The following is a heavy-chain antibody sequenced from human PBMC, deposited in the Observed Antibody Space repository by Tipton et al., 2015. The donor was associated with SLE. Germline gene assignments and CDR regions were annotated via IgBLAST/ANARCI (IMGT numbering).Heavy chain of an antibody. V-gene: IGHV4-61*02. CDR3: ARDQRTVAGRGYFDY. J-gene: IGHJ4*02. CDR2: IYTSGSA. CDR1: GGSVSSTTYY. Sequence: TLSLTCTVSGGSVSSTTYYWSWIRQPAGKGLEWIGRIYTSGSASYNPSLKSRVTISVNTSKNQFSLKLSSVTAADTAVYYCARDQRTVAGRGYFDYWCQGTLLTVSS. D-gene: IGHD6-19*01.